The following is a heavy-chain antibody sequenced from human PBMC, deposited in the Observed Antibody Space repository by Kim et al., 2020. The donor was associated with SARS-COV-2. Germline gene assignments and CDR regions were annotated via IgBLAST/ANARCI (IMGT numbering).Heavy chain of an antibody. V-gene: IGHV3-33*01. D-gene: IGHD3-3*01. CDR3: AREPRDTYDLWSGYYVDYDYGMDV. J-gene: IGHJ6*02. CDR1: GFTFSSYG. Sequence: GGSLRLSCAASGFTFSSYGMHWVRQAPGKGLVWVAVIWYDGSNKYYADSVKGRFTISRDNSKNTLYLQMNSLRAEDTAVYYCAREPRDTYDLWSGYYVDYDYGMDVWGQGTTVTVSS. CDR2: IWYDGSNK.